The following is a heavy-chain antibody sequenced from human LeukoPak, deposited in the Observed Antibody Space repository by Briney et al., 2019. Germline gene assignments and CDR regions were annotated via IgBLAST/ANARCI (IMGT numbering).Heavy chain of an antibody. V-gene: IGHV4-34*01. Sequence: SETLSLTCAVYGGSFSGYYWSWIRQPPGKGLEWIGEINHSGSTNYNPSLKSRVTISVDTSKNQFSLKLSSVTAADTAVYYCARGGRQNYYGSGSRHIYFDYWGQGTLVTVSS. D-gene: IGHD3-10*01. CDR1: GGSFSGYY. J-gene: IGHJ4*02. CDR3: ARGGRQNYYGSGSRHIYFDY. CDR2: INHSGST.